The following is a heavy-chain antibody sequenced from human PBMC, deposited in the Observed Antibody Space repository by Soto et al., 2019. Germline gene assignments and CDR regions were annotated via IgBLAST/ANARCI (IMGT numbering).Heavy chain of an antibody. V-gene: IGHV4-59*08. D-gene: IGHD3-16*01. Sequence: QVQLQESGPGLVKPSETLSLICTVSGGSISGHFWSWIRQPPGKRLEWIGNIYDGVTTNYNPSLTRRVTLSLDTSRRQFSLKLNSVTASDWAMYYCAIYADVWGQGTTVTVSS. CDR2: IYDGVTT. CDR1: GGSISGHF. J-gene: IGHJ6*02. CDR3: AIYADV.